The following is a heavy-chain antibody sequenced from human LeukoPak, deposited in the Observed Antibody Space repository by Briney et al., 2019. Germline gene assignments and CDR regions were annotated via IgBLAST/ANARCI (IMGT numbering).Heavy chain of an antibody. CDR1: GFTFSSYS. J-gene: IGHJ4*02. CDR2: ISSSNSYM. V-gene: IGHV3-21*01. CDR3: AREPPNCSSTSCYGYYFDY. D-gene: IGHD2-2*01. Sequence: PGGSLRLSCAASGFTFSSYSMNWVRQDPGKGLEWVSSISSSNSYMYYADSVKGRFTISRDNAKNSLYLQMNSLRAEDTAVYYCAREPPNCSSTSCYGYYFDYWGQGTLVTVSS.